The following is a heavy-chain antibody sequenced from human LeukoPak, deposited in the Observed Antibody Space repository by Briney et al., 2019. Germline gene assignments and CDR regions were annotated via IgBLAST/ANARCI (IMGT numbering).Heavy chain of an antibody. V-gene: IGHV1-18*01. CDR2: ISAYNGNT. CDR1: GYTFASYG. J-gene: IGHJ4*02. D-gene: IGHD2-2*01. Sequence: ASVKVSCKASGYTFASYGLSWVRQAPGQGLEWMGWISAYNGNTNYAQRPQGRVTMTTDTSTSTAYMELRSLRSDDTAIYYCTRDQVGYCGSSSCSPGDYWGQGTLVTVSS. CDR3: TRDQVGYCGSSSCSPGDY.